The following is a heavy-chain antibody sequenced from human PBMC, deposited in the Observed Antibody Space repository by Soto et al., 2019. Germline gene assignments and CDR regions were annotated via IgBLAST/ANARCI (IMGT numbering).Heavy chain of an antibody. Sequence: RLSCAASGFTFSSYAMSWVRQAPGKGLEWVSAISGNAAGTYYADSVKGRFTISRDNSRNTLYLQMNSLRAEDTAVYYCAKGQSPYSAGWYSDSWGQGTLVTVYS. CDR2: ISGNAAGT. CDR3: AKGQSPYSAGWYSDS. V-gene: IGHV3-23*01. CDR1: GFTFSSYA. J-gene: IGHJ4*02. D-gene: IGHD6-19*01.